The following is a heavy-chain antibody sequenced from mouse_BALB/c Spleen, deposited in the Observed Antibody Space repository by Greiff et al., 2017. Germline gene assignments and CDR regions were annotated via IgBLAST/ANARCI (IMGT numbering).Heavy chain of an antibody. CDR1: GYTFTDYA. J-gene: IGHJ3*01. Sequence: QVQLKQSGPELVRPGVSVKISCKGSGYTFTDYAMHWVKQSHAKSLEWIGVISTYYGNTNYNQKFKGKATMTVDKSSSTAYMELARLTSEDSAIYYCARPYYGNYGAWFAYWGQGTLVTVSA. CDR2: ISTYYGNT. D-gene: IGHD2-10*01. V-gene: IGHV1-67*01. CDR3: ARPYYGNYGAWFAY.